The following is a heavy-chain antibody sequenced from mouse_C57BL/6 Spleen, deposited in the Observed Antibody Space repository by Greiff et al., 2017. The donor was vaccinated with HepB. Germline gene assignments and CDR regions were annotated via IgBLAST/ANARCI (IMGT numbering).Heavy chain of an antibody. V-gene: IGHV3-6*01. CDR3: ARGGYDVYYFDY. J-gene: IGHJ2*01. D-gene: IGHD2-3*01. CDR1: GYSITSGYY. CDR2: ISYDGSN. Sequence: EVQLQQSGPGLVKPSQSLSLTCSVTGYSITSGYYWNWIRQFPGNKLEWMGYISYDGSNNYNPSLKNRISITRDTSKNQFFLKLNSVTTEDTATYYCARGGYDVYYFDYWGQGTTLTVSS.